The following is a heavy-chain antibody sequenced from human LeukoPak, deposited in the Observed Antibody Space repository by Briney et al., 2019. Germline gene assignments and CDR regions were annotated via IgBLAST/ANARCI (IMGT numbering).Heavy chain of an antibody. CDR2: ISSSSSYI. V-gene: IGHV3-21*01. CDR3: ARDYIAGSSSPYYFDY. D-gene: IGHD6-13*01. CDR1: GFTFTSYN. Sequence: PGGSLRLSCEASGFTFTSYNVNWVRQAPGKGLEWVSSISSSSSYIYYADSVKGRFTISGDNAKNSPYLQMNSLRAEDTAVYYCARDYIAGSSSPYYFDYWGQGTLVTVSS. J-gene: IGHJ4*02.